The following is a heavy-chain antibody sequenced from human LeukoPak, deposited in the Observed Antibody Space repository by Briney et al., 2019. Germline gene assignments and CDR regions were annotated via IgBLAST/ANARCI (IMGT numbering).Heavy chain of an antibody. Sequence: ESGPTLVKPTQTLTLTCTFSGFSLDTSGVSVGWIRQTPGKALEWLAVIFWDDDKRYSPSLESRLTITKDTSRNQVLLTMTNMDPVDTGTYFCAHRKYGPPDSWGQGTLVTVSS. D-gene: IGHD4-17*01. J-gene: IGHJ4*02. CDR3: AHRKYGPPDS. CDR2: IFWDDDK. CDR1: GFSLDTSGVS. V-gene: IGHV2-5*02.